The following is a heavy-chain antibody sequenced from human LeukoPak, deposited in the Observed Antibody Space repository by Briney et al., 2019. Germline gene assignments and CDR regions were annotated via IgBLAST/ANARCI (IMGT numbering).Heavy chain of an antibody. J-gene: IGHJ4*02. D-gene: IGHD6-19*01. CDR3: AKGSSRAVAVTSRYYFDY. V-gene: IGHV1-3*01. Sequence: KFQGRVTITRDTSASTAYMELSSLRSEDTAVYYCAKGSSRAVAVTSRYYFDYWGQGTLVTVSS.